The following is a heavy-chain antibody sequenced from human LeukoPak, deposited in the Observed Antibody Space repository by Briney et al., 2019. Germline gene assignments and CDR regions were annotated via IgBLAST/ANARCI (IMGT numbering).Heavy chain of an antibody. Sequence: ASVKVSCKASGYTFTDYFMHWVRQAPGQGLEWMGWINPNRGGTNYAQKFQGRVTMTRDTSISTAYMELYRLRSDDTAVYYCARPRYNYVLSFDYWGQGTLVTVSS. CDR3: ARPRYNYVLSFDY. CDR2: INPNRGGT. J-gene: IGHJ4*02. CDR1: GYTFTDYF. V-gene: IGHV1-2*02. D-gene: IGHD3-16*01.